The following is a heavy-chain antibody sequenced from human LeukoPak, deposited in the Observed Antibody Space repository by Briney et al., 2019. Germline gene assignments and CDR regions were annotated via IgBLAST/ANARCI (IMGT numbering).Heavy chain of an antibody. CDR3: ARGALITIFGVVIMGAQGPYFDY. Sequence: PSETLSLTCAVYGGSFSGYYWSWIRQPPGKGLEWIGEINHSGSTNYNPSLKSRVTISVDTSKNQFSLKPSSVTAADTAVYYCARGALITIFGVVIMGAQGPYFDYWGQGTLVTVSS. D-gene: IGHD3-3*01. J-gene: IGHJ4*02. CDR1: GGSFSGYY. V-gene: IGHV4-34*01. CDR2: INHSGST.